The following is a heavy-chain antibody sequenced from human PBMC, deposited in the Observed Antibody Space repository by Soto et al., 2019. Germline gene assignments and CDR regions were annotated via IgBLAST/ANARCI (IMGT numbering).Heavy chain of an antibody. Sequence: QVQLLQSGAEVKKPGASVKVSCKASGYTFTSYGISWVRQAPGQGLEWMGWISTFNSHTDYAQKVQGRVAMTTDRSTGTAYMELRSLRSDDTAVYYCAGGLLDYPIPDFDYWGQGTLVTVSS. J-gene: IGHJ4*02. D-gene: IGHD2-8*01. CDR2: ISTFNSHT. CDR1: GYTFTSYG. V-gene: IGHV1-18*01. CDR3: AGGLLDYPIPDFDY.